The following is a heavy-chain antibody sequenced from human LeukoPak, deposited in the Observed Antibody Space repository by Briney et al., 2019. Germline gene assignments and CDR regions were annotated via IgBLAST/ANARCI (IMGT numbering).Heavy chain of an antibody. CDR3: ARRGDNWNFRGVDY. CDR1: GGSFSGYY. Sequence: SETLSLTCAVYGGSFSGYYWSWIRQPPGKGLEWIGEINHSGSTNYNPSLKSRVTISVDTSKNQFSLKLSSVTAADTAVYYCARRGDNWNFRGVDYWGQGTLVTVSS. D-gene: IGHD1-7*01. J-gene: IGHJ4*02. CDR2: INHSGST. V-gene: IGHV4-34*01.